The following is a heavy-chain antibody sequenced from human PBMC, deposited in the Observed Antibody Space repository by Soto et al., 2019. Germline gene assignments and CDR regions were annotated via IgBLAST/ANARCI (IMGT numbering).Heavy chain of an antibody. D-gene: IGHD6-25*01. CDR2: IDPSDSYT. V-gene: IGHV5-10-1*01. CDR1: GYSFTSYW. CDR3: AGKASGGATCAH. J-gene: IGHJ4*02. Sequence: GESLKISCKGSGYSFTSYWISWVRQMPGKGLEWMGRIDPSDSYTNYSPSFQGHVTISADKSISTAYLQWSSLKASDTAMYYCAGKASGGATCAHWGQGTLVTVSS.